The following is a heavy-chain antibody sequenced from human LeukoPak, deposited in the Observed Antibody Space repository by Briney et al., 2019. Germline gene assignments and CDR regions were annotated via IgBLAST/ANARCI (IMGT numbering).Heavy chain of an antibody. CDR3: AKDLSGESPYDFPDY. V-gene: IGHV3-30*18. CDR2: ISYDGSNK. D-gene: IGHD3-3*01. CDR1: GFTFSSYG. Sequence: GRSLRLSCAASGFTFSSYGMHWVRQAPGKGLEWVAVISYDGSNKYYADSVKGRFTISRDNSKNTLYLQMNSLRAEDTAVYYCAKDLSGESPYDFPDYWGQGTLVTVSS. J-gene: IGHJ4*02.